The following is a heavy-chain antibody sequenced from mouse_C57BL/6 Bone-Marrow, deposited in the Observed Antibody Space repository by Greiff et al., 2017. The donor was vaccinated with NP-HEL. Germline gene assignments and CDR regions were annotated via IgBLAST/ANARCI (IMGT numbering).Heavy chain of an antibody. CDR1: GFTFSSYA. V-gene: IGHV5-4*03. J-gene: IGHJ2*01. D-gene: IGHD1-1*01. CDR2: ISDGGSYT. CDR3: ARNALRSYYFDY. Sequence: EVMLVESGGGLVKPGGSLKLSCAASGFTFSSYAMSWVRQTPEKRLEWVATISDGGSYTYYPDNVKGRFPISRDNAKNNLYLQMGHLKSEDTAMYYCARNALRSYYFDYWGQGTTLTVAS.